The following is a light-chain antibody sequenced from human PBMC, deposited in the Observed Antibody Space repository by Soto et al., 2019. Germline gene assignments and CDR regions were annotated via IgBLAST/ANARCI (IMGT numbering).Light chain of an antibody. V-gene: IGLV4-60*02. CDR2: LEGSGSY. CDR1: SGHSTYI. CDR3: ETWDTSDVV. J-gene: IGLJ2*01. Sequence: QSVLTQSSSASASLGSSGKLTCTLSSGHSTYIIAWHQQQPGKATRYLMKLEGSGSYNKGSGIPDRFSGSSSGADRYLTISNLQFDEEADYDCETWDTSDVVFGRGTQLTVL.